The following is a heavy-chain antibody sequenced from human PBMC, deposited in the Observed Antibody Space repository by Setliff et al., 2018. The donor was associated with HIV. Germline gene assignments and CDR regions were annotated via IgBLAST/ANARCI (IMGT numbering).Heavy chain of an antibody. D-gene: IGHD4-4*01. Sequence: SETLSLTCTVSGGSISSHYWSWIRQPPGKGLEWLGYVSYIGSTTYNPSLKSRVTISVDTSKNQFSLKLSSVTAADTAVYYCAREGTTVTLDYWGQGT. V-gene: IGHV4-59*11. J-gene: IGHJ4*02. CDR1: GGSISSHY. CDR2: VSYIGST. CDR3: AREGTTVTLDY.